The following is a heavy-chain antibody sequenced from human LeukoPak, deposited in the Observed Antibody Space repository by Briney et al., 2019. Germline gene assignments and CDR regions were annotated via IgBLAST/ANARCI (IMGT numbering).Heavy chain of an antibody. J-gene: IGHJ4*02. Sequence: GESLKISCQGFGYTFNTYWIAWVRQMPGKGLEWMGIIYPGYSDTRYSPSFQGQITMSADKSINTAYLRWSSLKASDTAMYYCARAYYCGGGGCKLEYWGQGTLVTVSS. V-gene: IGHV5-51*01. CDR1: GYTFNTYW. D-gene: IGHD2-21*01. CDR2: IYPGYSDT. CDR3: ARAYYCGGGGCKLEY.